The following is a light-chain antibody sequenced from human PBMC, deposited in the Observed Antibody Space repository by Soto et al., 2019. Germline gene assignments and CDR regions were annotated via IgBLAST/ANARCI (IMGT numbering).Light chain of an antibody. J-gene: IGLJ3*02. CDR3: RSYTSSSTWV. CDR2: EVS. V-gene: IGLV2-14*01. Sequence: QSALTQPASVSGSPGQSITISCTGTSSDVGGYNYVSWYQQHPGKAPKLMIYEVSNRPSGVYNRFSGSKSGNTASLTISGLQAEDEADYYCRSYTSSSTWVFGGGTKLTVL. CDR1: SSDVGGYNY.